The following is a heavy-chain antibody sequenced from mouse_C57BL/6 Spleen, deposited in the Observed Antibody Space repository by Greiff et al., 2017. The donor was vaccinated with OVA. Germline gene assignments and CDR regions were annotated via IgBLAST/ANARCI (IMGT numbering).Heavy chain of an antibody. CDR2: IWTGGGT. J-gene: IGHJ1*03. CDR1: GFSLTSYA. Sequence: VQLQQSGPGLVAPSQSLSITCTVSGFSLTSYAISWVRQPPGKGLEWLGVIWTGGGTNYNSALKSRLSISKDNSKSQVFLKMNSLQTDDTARYYCARSSFITTVGWYFDVWGTGTTVTVAS. CDR3: ARSSFITTVGWYFDV. V-gene: IGHV2-9-1*01. D-gene: IGHD1-1*01.